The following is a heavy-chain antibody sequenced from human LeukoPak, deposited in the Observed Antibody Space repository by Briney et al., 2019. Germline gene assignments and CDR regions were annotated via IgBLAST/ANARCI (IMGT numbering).Heavy chain of an antibody. D-gene: IGHD6-6*01. CDR3: ARDSSSVYYFDY. Sequence: SETLSLTCAVSGGSNSSSNWWSWVRQPPGKGLEWIGEIYHSGSTNYNPSLKSRVTISVDKSKNQFSLKLSSVTAADTAVYYCARDSSSVYYFDYWGQGTLVTVSS. J-gene: IGHJ4*02. CDR2: IYHSGST. CDR1: GGSNSSSNW. V-gene: IGHV4-4*02.